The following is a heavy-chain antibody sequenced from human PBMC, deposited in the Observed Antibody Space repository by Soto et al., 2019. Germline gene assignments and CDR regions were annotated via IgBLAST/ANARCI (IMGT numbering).Heavy chain of an antibody. J-gene: IGHJ4*02. Sequence: GGSLRLSCAASGFTFSDYYMSWIRQAPGKGLEWVSYISSISSYTNYADSVKGRFTISRDNAKNSLYLQMNSLRAEDTAVYYCARYIYSYVDYWGQGTLVTVSS. CDR1: GFTFSDYY. V-gene: IGHV3-11*06. CDR3: ARYIYSYVDY. D-gene: IGHD1-26*01. CDR2: ISSISSYT.